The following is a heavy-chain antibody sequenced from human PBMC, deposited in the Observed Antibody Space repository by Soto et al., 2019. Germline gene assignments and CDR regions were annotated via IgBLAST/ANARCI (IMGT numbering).Heavy chain of an antibody. CDR3: ALSYYGSGTSFDY. D-gene: IGHD3-10*01. J-gene: IGHJ4*02. V-gene: IGHV3-48*01. CDR1: GFTFSSYS. Sequence: EVQLVESGGGLVQPGGSLRLSCAASGFTFSSYSMNWVRQAPGEGLEWVSYISSSSSTKYHADSVKGRFTISRDNAKKSLYLQMNSLRGEDTAVYYCALSYYGSGTSFDYWGQGTLVTVSS. CDR2: ISSSSSTK.